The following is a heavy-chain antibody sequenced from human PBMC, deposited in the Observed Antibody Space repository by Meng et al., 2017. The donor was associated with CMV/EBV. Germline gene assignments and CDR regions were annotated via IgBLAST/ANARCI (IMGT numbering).Heavy chain of an antibody. Sequence: SVKVSCKASGYTFTGYYMHWVRQAPGQGLEWMGGIIPIFGTANYAQKFQGRVTITTDESTSTAYMELSSLRSEDTAVYYCARRDFGVVTGAGGLYYGMDVWGQGTTVTVSS. CDR1: GYTFTGYY. D-gene: IGHD3-3*01. J-gene: IGHJ6*02. CDR2: IIPIFGTA. V-gene: IGHV1-69*05. CDR3: ARRDFGVVTGAGGLYYGMDV.